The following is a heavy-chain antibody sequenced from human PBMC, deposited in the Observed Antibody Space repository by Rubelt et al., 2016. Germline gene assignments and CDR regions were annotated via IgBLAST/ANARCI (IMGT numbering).Heavy chain of an antibody. J-gene: IGHJ2*01. D-gene: IGHD5-24*01. CDR1: GGSFSGYY. CDR3: ARRGAHSNYLYWYFDL. Sequence: QVQLQQWGAGLLKPSETLSLTCAVYGGSFSGYYWSWIRQPPGKGLEGIGSIYYSGSTYYNPSLESRVTITVDTSKNQFSLKLNSGTAADTAVYYGARRGAHSNYLYWYFDLWGRGTLVTVSS. V-gene: IGHV4-34*01. CDR2: IYYSGST.